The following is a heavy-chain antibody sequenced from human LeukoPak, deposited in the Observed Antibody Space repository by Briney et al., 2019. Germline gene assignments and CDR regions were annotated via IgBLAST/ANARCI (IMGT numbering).Heavy chain of an antibody. D-gene: IGHD3-16*02. J-gene: IGHJ4*02. CDR1: GGSISSYY. V-gene: IGHV4-59*01. CDR2: IYYSGST. CDR3: ARVRGDYVWGSYRQSFDY. Sequence: SETLSLTCTVSGGSISSYYWSWIRQPPGKGLEWIGYIYYSGSTNYNPSLKSRVTISADTSKNQFSLKLSSVTAADTAVYYCARVRGDYVWGSYRQSFDYWGQGTLVTVSS.